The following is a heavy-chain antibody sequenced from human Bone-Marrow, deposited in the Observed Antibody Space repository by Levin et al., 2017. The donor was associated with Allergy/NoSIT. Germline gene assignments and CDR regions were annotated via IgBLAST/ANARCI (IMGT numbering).Heavy chain of an antibody. V-gene: IGHV3-21*01. CDR3: AREGGGDYSLRPYDAFDI. Sequence: PGGSLRLSCAASGFTFSSYSMNWVRQAPGKGLEWVSSISSSSSYIYYADSVKGRFTISRDNAKNSLYLQMNSLRAEDTAVYYCAREGGGDYSLRPYDAFDIWGQGTMVTVSS. J-gene: IGHJ3*02. CDR1: GFTFSSYS. D-gene: IGHD2-21*02. CDR2: ISSSSSYI.